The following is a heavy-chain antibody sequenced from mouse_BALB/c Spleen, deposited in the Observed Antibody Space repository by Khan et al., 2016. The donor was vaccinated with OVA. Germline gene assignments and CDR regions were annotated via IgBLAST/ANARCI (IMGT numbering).Heavy chain of an antibody. CDR2: IWSGGST. CDR3: AKNYDYDEGLAY. D-gene: IGHD2-4*01. J-gene: IGHJ3*01. V-gene: IGHV2-2*02. Sequence: QVQLKESGPGLVQPSQSLSITCTVSGFSLTTYGVHWVRQSLGKGLEWLGVIWSGGSTDYNAPFISRLSISKDSSKSHVFFKMNSLQVNDTAIYYCAKNYDYDEGLAYWGQGTLVTVSA. CDR1: GFSLTTYG.